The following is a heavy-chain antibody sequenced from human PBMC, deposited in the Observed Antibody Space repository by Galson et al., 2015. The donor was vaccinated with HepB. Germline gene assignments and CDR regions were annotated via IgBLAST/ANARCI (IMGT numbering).Heavy chain of an antibody. CDR2: IIPILSIA. V-gene: IGHV1-69*02. CDR1: GGTFSSYT. Sequence: SVKVSCKASGGTFSSYTISWVRQAPGQGLEWMGRIIPILSIANYAQKFQGRVTITADKSTSTAYMELSSLRSEDTAVYYCARFSSGWAGDAFDIWGQGTMVTVSS. D-gene: IGHD6-19*01. CDR3: ARFSSGWAGDAFDI. J-gene: IGHJ3*02.